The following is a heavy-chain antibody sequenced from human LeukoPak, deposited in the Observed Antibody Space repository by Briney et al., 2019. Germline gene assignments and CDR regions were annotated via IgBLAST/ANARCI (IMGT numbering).Heavy chain of an antibody. CDR2: ISASGGST. D-gene: IGHD4-17*01. CDR1: GLTLSRYV. CDR3: ATLYGDYNWYFDL. V-gene: IGHV3-23*01. Sequence: GGSLRLSCASSGLTLSRYVMGWVRQAPGKGLEWVSTISASGGSTFYAASVKGRFTVSRDNSKNTLFLQMNTLRAEGTAVYYCATLYGDYNWYFDLWGRGTLVTVSS. J-gene: IGHJ2*01.